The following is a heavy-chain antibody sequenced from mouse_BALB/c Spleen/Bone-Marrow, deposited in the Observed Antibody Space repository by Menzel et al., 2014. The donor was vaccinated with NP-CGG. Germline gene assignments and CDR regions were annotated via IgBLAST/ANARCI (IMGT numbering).Heavy chain of an antibody. V-gene: IGHV1-14*01. CDR1: GYTFTSYV. J-gene: IGHJ4*01. CDR3: ARGGSYYAVDY. Sequence: VQLQQSGPELAKPGASVKMSCKASGYTFTSYVMHWVKQKPGQGLEWVGYINPYNDGTNYNEKFKGKATLTSDKSSSTVYMELSSLTSEDSAVYYCARGGSYYAVDYWGQGTSVTVSS. CDR2: INPYNDGT.